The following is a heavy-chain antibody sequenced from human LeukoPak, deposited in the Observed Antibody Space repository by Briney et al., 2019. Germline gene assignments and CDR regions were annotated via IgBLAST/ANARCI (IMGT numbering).Heavy chain of an antibody. D-gene: IGHD4-23*01. V-gene: IGHV3-11*04. Sequence: GGSLRLSCAASGFTFSDYYMSWIRQAPGKGLEWVSYISSSGSTIYYADSVKGRFTISRDNAKNSLYLQMNSLRAEDTAVYYCAKGPRWAPPSDFDYWGQGTLVTVSS. CDR2: ISSSGSTI. CDR1: GFTFSDYY. J-gene: IGHJ4*02. CDR3: AKGPRWAPPSDFDY.